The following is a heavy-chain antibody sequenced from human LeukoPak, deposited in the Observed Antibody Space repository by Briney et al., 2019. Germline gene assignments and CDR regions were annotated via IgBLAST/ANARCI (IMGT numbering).Heavy chain of an antibody. V-gene: IGHV4-39*01. D-gene: IGHD3-10*01. CDR1: GGSISSGSYY. J-gene: IGHJ4*02. Sequence: SETLSLTCTVSGGSISSGSYYWSWIRQPPGKGLEWIGNIYYSGSTYYNPSFKSRLTISVDTSKNQFSLKLSSVTAADTAVYYCASLRTGDFDYWGQGALVTVSS. CDR3: ASLRTGDFDY. CDR2: IYYSGST.